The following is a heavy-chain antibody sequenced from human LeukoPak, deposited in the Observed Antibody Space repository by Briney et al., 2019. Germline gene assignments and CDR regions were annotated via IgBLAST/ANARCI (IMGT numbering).Heavy chain of an antibody. CDR2: ISSCSSYT. Sequence: GRSLRLSCAASGFSLSDYYMRWIRQAPAKGLEGISQISSCSSYTNYSDSVKGRFTISRDNAKNSLHLKMSSLRAEDTAVYYCARDSGSYYDYWGQGTLVTVSS. CDR3: ARDSGSYYDY. V-gene: IGHV3-11*05. J-gene: IGHJ4*02. D-gene: IGHD1-26*01. CDR1: GFSLSDYY.